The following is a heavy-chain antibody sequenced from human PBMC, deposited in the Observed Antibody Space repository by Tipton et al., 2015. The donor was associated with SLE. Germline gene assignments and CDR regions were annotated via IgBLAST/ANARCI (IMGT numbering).Heavy chain of an antibody. Sequence: TLSLTCTVSGGSISSYYWGWIRQPPGKGLEWIGSIYYSGSTHYNPSLKSRVTISVDTSKNQFSLKLSSVTAAGTAVYYCARQGGGWYSYWGQGTLVTVSS. V-gene: IGHV4-39*01. CDR2: IYYSGST. CDR1: GGSISSYY. J-gene: IGHJ4*02. D-gene: IGHD6-19*01. CDR3: ARQGGGWYSY.